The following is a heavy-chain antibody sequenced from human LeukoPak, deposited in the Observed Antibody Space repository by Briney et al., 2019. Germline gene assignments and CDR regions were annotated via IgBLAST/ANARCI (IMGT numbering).Heavy chain of an antibody. J-gene: IGHJ4*02. D-gene: IGHD5-18*01. CDR1: GLIFSGYA. Sequence: GGSLRLSCADSGLIFSGYAVSWVRQAPGKGLVWVSRINSDGSITSYADSVKGRFTISRDNAKDTLYLQMNSLRAEDAAVYYCASPMWDTAIHDYWGQGTLVTVSS. CDR2: INSDGSIT. V-gene: IGHV3-74*01. CDR3: ASPMWDTAIHDY.